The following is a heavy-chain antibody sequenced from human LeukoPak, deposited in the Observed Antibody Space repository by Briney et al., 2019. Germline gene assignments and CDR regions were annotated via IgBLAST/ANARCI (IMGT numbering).Heavy chain of an antibody. J-gene: IGHJ4*02. V-gene: IGHV4-59*01. CDR3: ARESLYGAGTFDY. Sequence: SETLSLTCTVSGGSISSYYWSWIRQPPGKGLEWIGYIYYSGSTNYNPSLKSRVTISVDTSKTQFSLKLSSVTAADTAVYYCARESLYGAGTFDYWGQGTLVTVSS. CDR2: IYYSGST. CDR1: GGSISSYY. D-gene: IGHD6-13*01.